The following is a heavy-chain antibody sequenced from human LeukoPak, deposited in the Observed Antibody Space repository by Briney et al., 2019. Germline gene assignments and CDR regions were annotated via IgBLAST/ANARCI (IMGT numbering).Heavy chain of an antibody. D-gene: IGHD3-10*01. Sequence: GGSLRLSCAASGFTFSSNGMNWVRQAPGKGLDFIAYISSTGATIYYADSVKGRFTISRDNARNSLYLQMNSLRDEDTAVYFCARANSLMVRGVISYFDSWGQGTLVTVSS. CDR3: ARANSLMVRGVISYFDS. CDR2: ISSTGATI. CDR1: GFTFSSNG. V-gene: IGHV3-48*02. J-gene: IGHJ4*02.